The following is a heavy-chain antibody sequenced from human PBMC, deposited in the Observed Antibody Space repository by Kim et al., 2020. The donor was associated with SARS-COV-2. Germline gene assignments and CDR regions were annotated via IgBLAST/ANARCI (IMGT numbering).Heavy chain of an antibody. J-gene: IGHJ5*02. V-gene: IGHV1-69*02. Sequence: SVKVSCKASGGTFSSYTISWVRQAPGQGLEWMGRIIPILGIANYAQKFQGRVTITADKSTSTAYMELSSLRSEDTAVYYCARGASWFGELVIWFDPWGQGTLVTVSS. CDR1: GGTFSSYT. D-gene: IGHD3-10*01. CDR2: IIPILGIA. CDR3: ARGASWFGELVIWFDP.